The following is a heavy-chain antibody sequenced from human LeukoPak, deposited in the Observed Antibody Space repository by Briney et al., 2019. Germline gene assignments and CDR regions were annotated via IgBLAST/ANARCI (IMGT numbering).Heavy chain of an antibody. CDR1: GFAFSTYW. D-gene: IGHD6-19*01. V-gene: IGHV3-7*02. CDR2: IKGDGSDK. J-gene: IGHJ4*02. CDR3: ARYTFSSGFLY. Sequence: GGSLRLSCAAFGFAFSTYWMSWVRQAPGKGLEWVANIKGDGSDKYYLDSLKGRFTVSRDNAKNSLYLQVNSLRADDTAVYYCARYTFSSGFLYWGQGTLVTVSS.